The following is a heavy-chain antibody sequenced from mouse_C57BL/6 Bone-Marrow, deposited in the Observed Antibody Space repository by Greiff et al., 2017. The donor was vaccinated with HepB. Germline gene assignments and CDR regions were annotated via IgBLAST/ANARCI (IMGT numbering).Heavy chain of an antibody. V-gene: IGHV14-3*01. CDR2: IDPANGNT. CDR3: ARGYPYYYGSSYYYAMDY. J-gene: IGHJ4*01. D-gene: IGHD1-1*01. Sequence: VQLQQSVAELVRPGASVKLSCTASGFNIKNTYMHWVKQRPEQGLEWIGRIDPANGNTKYAQKFQGKATITADTSSNTAYLQLSSLTSEDTAIYYCARGYPYYYGSSYYYAMDYWGQGTSVTVSS. CDR1: GFNIKNTY.